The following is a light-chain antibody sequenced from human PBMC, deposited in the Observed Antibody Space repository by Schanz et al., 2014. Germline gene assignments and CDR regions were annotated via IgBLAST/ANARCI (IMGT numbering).Light chain of an antibody. Sequence: QSALTQPASVSGSPGQSITISCTGTSSDVGSYNLVSWYRQHPGKAPKLMIYEVTKRPSGVPDRFSGSKSGNTASLTVSGLQAEDEDDYYCSSYGAAKMFGGGTKLTVL. V-gene: IGLV2-23*02. CDR3: SSYGAAKM. CDR1: SSDVGSYNL. CDR2: EVT. J-gene: IGLJ3*02.